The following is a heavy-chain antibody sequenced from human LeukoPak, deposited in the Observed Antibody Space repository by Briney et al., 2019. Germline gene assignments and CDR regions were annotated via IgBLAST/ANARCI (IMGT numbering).Heavy chain of an antibody. V-gene: IGHV4-34*01. D-gene: IGHD2-2*01. CDR1: AGSFSGYY. CDR3: ARGRGYCSSTSCYPYYYYYMDV. Sequence: SSETMSLTSVVYAGSFSGYYWSWIRQPPGKGLEWNGEVNHSGSTNYNPSLKSRGTISVDTSKNQFSLKLSAVTAADTAVYYCARGRGYCSSTSCYPYYYYYMDVWGKGTTVSVSS. J-gene: IGHJ6*03. CDR2: VNHSGST.